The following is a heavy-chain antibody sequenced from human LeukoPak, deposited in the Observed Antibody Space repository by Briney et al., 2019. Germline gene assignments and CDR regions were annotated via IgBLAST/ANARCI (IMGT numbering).Heavy chain of an antibody. CDR3: ARGGGRYSVDY. CDR2: ISPNSGGT. J-gene: IGHJ4*02. V-gene: IGHV1-2*02. D-gene: IGHD1-26*01. Sequence: ASVKVSCKASGYTFIDYYMHWVRQAPGQGLEWIRWISPNSGGTKYVQMFQGRVTMTRDTSITTVYMELSGLSFDDTAVYYCARGGGRYSVDYWGQGTLVIVSS. CDR1: GYTFIDYY.